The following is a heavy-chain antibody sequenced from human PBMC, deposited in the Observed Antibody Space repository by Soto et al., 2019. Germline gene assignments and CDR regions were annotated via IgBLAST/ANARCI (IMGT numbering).Heavy chain of an antibody. J-gene: IGHJ6*02. CDR1: GYTFTSYG. Sequence: QVQLVQSGAEVKKPGASVKVSCKASGYTFTSYGISWVRQAPGQGLEWMGWISAYNGNTNYAQKLQGRVTMTTDTSTXXAXMXXRSLRSDDTAVYYCARDTPFPLTGPPHNYYYGMDVWGQGTTVTVSS. V-gene: IGHV1-18*01. CDR2: ISAYNGNT. CDR3: ARDTPFPLTGPPHNYYYGMDV. D-gene: IGHD3-9*01.